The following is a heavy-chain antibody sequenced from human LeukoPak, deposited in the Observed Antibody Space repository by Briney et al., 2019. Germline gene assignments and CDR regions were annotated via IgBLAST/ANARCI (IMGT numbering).Heavy chain of an antibody. V-gene: IGHV4-31*03. D-gene: IGHD3-16*01. CDR2: IYYSGST. CDR3: ARSDYPYVWGPY. CDR1: GGSINIGCYY. J-gene: IGHJ4*02. Sequence: SHTLSLTCTFSGGSINIGCYYCSWIRQHPAKVLEWIGYIYYSGSTYYNPSLKSRVTISVDTSKNQFSLKLRSVTAAATAEYYCARSDYPYVWGPYWGQGTLATVSS.